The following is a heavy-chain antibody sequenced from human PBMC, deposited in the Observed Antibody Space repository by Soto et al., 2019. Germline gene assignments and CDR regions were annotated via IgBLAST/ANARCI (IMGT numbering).Heavy chain of an antibody. Sequence: SVKVSCKASGGTFSSYAISWVRQAPGQGLEWMGGIIPIFGTANYAQKFQGRVTITADRSTSTAYMELSSLRSEDAAVYYCAMSIAAPRYFDYWGQGTLVTVSS. CDR1: GGTFSSYA. V-gene: IGHV1-69*06. CDR3: AMSIAAPRYFDY. D-gene: IGHD6-6*01. CDR2: IIPIFGTA. J-gene: IGHJ4*02.